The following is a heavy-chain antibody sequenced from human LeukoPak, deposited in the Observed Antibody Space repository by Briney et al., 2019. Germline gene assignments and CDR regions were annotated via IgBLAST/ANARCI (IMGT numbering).Heavy chain of an antibody. D-gene: IGHD3-10*01. V-gene: IGHV3-33*06. Sequence: GGSLRLSCAASGFMFSDYGMHWVRLAPGKGLEWVAAIWYDGSNIFYADSVKGRFTISRDNSKNALYLQMNSLRAEDTADYYCAKEGDRGEALYYYMDVWGNGTTVTVSS. CDR3: AKEGDRGEALYYYMDV. CDR1: GFMFSDYG. CDR2: IWYDGSNI. J-gene: IGHJ6*03.